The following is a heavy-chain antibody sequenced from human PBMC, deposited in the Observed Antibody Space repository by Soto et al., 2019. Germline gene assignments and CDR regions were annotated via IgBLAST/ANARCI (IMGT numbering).Heavy chain of an antibody. J-gene: IGHJ2*01. CDR3: ARKGKLGYCSGGSCYSRYWYFDL. Sequence: ASVKVSCKASGYTFTSYDINWVRQATGQGLEWMGWMNPNSGNTGYAQKFQGRVTMTRKTSISTAYMELSSLRSEDTAVYDCARKGKLGYCSGGSCYSRYWYFDLWGRGTLVTVSS. CDR1: GYTFTSYD. D-gene: IGHD2-15*01. V-gene: IGHV1-8*01. CDR2: MNPNSGNT.